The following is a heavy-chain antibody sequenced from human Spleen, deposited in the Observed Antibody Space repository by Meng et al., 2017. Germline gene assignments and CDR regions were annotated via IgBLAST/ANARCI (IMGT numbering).Heavy chain of an antibody. V-gene: IGHV1-69*05. CDR2: INAVFWTT. Sequence: SVKVSCKAPGSIFSNYVVGWVRQAPGQGPEWMGGINAVFWTTNYAQQFQGRVTMTRDTSTSTVYLEVRSLGSEDTAVYYCARESRDISMIVEGNKYYVVDFWGQGTMVTVSS. J-gene: IGHJ6*02. CDR1: GSIFSNYV. D-gene: IGHD3-22*01. CDR3: ARESRDISMIVEGNKYYVVDF.